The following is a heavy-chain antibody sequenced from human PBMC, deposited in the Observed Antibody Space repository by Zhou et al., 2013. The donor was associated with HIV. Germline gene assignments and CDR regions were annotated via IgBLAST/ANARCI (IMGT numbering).Heavy chain of an antibody. CDR2: IIPIFGTA. D-gene: IGHD3-10*01. V-gene: IGHV1-69*06. Sequence: QGLEWMGRIIPIFGTANYAQTFQDRVTITADKSTSTAYMQLSSLRSEDTAVYYCARKGSGSWDYWGQGTLVTVSS. J-gene: IGHJ4*02. CDR3: ARKGSGSWDY.